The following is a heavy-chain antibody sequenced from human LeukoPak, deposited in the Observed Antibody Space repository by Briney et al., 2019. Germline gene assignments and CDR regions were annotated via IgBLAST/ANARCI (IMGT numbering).Heavy chain of an antibody. V-gene: IGHV4-4*07. J-gene: IGHJ5*02. D-gene: IGHD6-13*01. CDR1: GGSISSYY. CDR2: IYTSGST. CDR3: ARDGIAAAGNWFDP. Sequence: SETLSLTCTVSGGSISSYYWSWIRQPARKGLEWIGRIYTSGSTNYNPSLKSRVTMSVDTSKNQFSLKLSSVTAADTAVYYCARDGIAAAGNWFDPWGQGTLVTVSS.